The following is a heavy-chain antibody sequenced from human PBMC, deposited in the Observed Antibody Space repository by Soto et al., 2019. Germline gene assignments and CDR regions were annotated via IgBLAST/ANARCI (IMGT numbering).Heavy chain of an antibody. J-gene: IGHJ5*02. CDR3: ARFGEGYYYDSSGYSFPWFDP. V-gene: IGHV1-46*03. D-gene: IGHD3-22*01. CDR1: GYTFTSYY. CDR2: INPSGGST. Sequence: GASVKVSCKASGYTFTSYYMHWVRQAPGQGLEWMGIINPSGGSTSYAQKFQGRVTMTRDTSTSTVYMELSSLRSEDTAVYYCARFGEGYYYDSSGYSFPWFDPWGQGTLVTVSS.